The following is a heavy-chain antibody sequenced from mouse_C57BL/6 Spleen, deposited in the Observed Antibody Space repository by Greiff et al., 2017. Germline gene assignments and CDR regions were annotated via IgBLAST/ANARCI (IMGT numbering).Heavy chain of an antibody. CDR3: ASNYDYGYFDV. Sequence: EVKLVESGPVLVKPGASVKMSCKASGYTFTDYYMNWVKQSHGKSLEWIGVINPYNGGTSYNQKFKGKATLTVDKSSSTAYMELNSLTSEDSAVYYCASNYDYGYFDVWGTGTTVTVSS. D-gene: IGHD2-4*01. CDR1: GYTFTDYY. J-gene: IGHJ1*03. CDR2: INPYNGGT. V-gene: IGHV1-19*01.